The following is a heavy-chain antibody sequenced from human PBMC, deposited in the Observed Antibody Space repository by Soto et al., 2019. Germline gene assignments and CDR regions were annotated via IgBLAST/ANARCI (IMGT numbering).Heavy chain of an antibody. CDR1: GFTFSSYA. Sequence: QVQLVESGGGVDQPGRSLRLSCAASGFTFSSYAMHWVRKAPGKGLEWVAVISYDGSNKYYADSVKGRFTISRDNSKNTLYLQMNSLRAEDTAVYYCARESRHDCYDSRGPAYGMDVWGQGTTVTVSS. CDR3: ARESRHDCYDSRGPAYGMDV. D-gene: IGHD3-22*01. J-gene: IGHJ6*02. CDR2: ISYDGSNK. V-gene: IGHV3-30-3*01.